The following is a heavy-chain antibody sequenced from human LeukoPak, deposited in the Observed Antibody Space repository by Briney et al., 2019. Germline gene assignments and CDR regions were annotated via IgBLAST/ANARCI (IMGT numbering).Heavy chain of an antibody. CDR2: IYRDGNT. Sequence: GGSLRLCCAASGLSLSVNYMTWVRQSPGKGLEWLSNIYRDGNTYYADSVNGRFSISRDDYKNTLYLEMNSLRAEDTALYYCARYTFRAVDIWGQGSMVTVSS. J-gene: IGHJ3*02. D-gene: IGHD2-2*02. V-gene: IGHV3-53*01. CDR3: ARYTFRAVDI. CDR1: GLSLSVNY.